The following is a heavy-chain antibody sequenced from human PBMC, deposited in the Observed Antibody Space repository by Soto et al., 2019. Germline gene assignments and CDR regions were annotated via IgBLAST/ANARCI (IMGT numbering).Heavy chain of an antibody. CDR2: IWYDGSDK. V-gene: IGHV3-33*01. D-gene: IGHD5-12*01. J-gene: IGHJ4*02. CDR1: GFTFSNYG. CDR3: ARASEMATMWRYLDY. Sequence: QVQLVDSGGGVVQPGRSLRLSCAASGFTFSNYGMHWVRQTPGKGFEWVAVIWYDGSDKKYADSVQGRFTISRDNSKNTLYLHMNSLTVEDTALYYCARASEMATMWRYLDYWGQGTLVTVSS.